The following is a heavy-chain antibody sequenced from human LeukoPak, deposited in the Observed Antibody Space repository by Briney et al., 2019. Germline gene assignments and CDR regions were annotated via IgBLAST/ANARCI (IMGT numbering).Heavy chain of an antibody. Sequence: GRSLRLSCAASGFTFSSYGMHWVRQAPGKGLEWVAVISYDGSNKYYADSVKGRFTISRDNPKNTLYLQMNSLRAEDTAVYYCAKFVVVPAAWDAFDIWGQGTMVTVSS. CDR2: ISYDGSNK. CDR1: GFTFSSYG. CDR3: AKFVVVPAAWDAFDI. V-gene: IGHV3-30*18. J-gene: IGHJ3*02. D-gene: IGHD2-2*01.